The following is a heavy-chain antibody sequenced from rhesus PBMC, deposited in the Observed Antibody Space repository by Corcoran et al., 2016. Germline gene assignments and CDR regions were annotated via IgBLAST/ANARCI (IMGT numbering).Heavy chain of an antibody. CDR2: INSGGGST. Sequence: EVQLVESGGGLAKPGGSLRLSCAASGFTFSSYWMNWVRQAPGKGLEWVSAINSGGGSTYYADSVKGRFTISRDNSKNTLSLQMNSLRAEDTAVYYCAKDGGSWNNPEYFEFGGQGALVTVSS. D-gene: IGHD1-20*01. V-gene: IGHV3S25*01. CDR3: AKDGGSWNNPEYFEF. J-gene: IGHJ1*01. CDR1: GFTFSSYW.